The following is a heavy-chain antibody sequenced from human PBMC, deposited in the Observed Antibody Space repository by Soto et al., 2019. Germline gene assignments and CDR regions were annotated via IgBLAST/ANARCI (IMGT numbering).Heavy chain of an antibody. Sequence: EVQVVESGGGLVQPGGSLRLSCAASGFTVSNNYMTWVRQAPGKGLDWVSIIFSAGSTYYADSVRGRFTISRDNSKNTLYLQMNSLRAEDTAIYYCARGAGGYSWRSPTSDYWGQGTLVTVSS. V-gene: IGHV3-66*01. CDR3: ARGAGGYSWRSPTSDY. CDR2: IFSAGST. CDR1: GFTVSNNY. D-gene: IGHD5-18*01. J-gene: IGHJ4*02.